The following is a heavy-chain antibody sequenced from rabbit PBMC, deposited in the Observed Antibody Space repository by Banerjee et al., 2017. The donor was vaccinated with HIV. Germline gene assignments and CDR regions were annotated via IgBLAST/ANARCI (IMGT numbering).Heavy chain of an antibody. V-gene: IGHV1S45*01. CDR2: IYISSGST. Sequence: QEQLKETGGGLVKPGASLTLTCTASGFDLSSGYYMCWVRQAPGKGLEWIACIYISSGSTWFASWAKGRFTISKTSSTTVTLQMTSLTVADTATYFCASGSAYYNLNLWGPGTLVTVS. D-gene: IGHD1-1*01. CDR3: ASGSAYYNLNL. J-gene: IGHJ4*01. CDR1: GFDLSSGYY.